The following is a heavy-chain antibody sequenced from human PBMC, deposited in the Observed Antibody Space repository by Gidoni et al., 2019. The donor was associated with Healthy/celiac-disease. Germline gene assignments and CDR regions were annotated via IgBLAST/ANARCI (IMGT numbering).Heavy chain of an antibody. CDR1: GGTFSSYA. D-gene: IGHD2-2*01. J-gene: IGHJ4*02. CDR2: IIPIFGTA. V-gene: IGHV1-69*06. Sequence: QVQLVQSGAEVKKHGSSVKVSCKASGGTFSSYAISWVRQAPGQGLEWMGGIIPIFGTANYAQKFQGRVTITADKSTSTAYMELSSLRSEDTAVYYCARDWGPGYCSSTSCYYEVGAYWGQGTLVTVSS. CDR3: ARDWGPGYCSSTSCYYEVGAY.